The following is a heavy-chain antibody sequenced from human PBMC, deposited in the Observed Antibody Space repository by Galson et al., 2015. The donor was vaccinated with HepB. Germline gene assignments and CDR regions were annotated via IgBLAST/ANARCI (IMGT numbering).Heavy chain of an antibody. J-gene: IGHJ6*02. Sequence: SLRLSCAASGFTFSSYGMHWVRQAPGKGLEWVAVIWYDGSNKYYADSVKGRFTISRDNSKNTLYLQMNSLRAGDTAVYYCARDRPITYYYYGMDVWGQGTTVTVSS. CDR1: GFTFSSYG. CDR3: ARDRPITYYYYGMDV. V-gene: IGHV3-33*01. CDR2: IWYDGSNK. D-gene: IGHD5-12*01.